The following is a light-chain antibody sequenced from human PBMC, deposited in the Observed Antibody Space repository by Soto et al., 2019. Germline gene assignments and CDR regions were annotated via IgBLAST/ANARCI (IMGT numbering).Light chain of an antibody. Sequence: IVLTHSPGTLTLSPGERATLSCRASQSVSSNYLARYQQKPGQAPRLLIYGASRGAAGIPDRFSGSGSGTDFTLTISRLEPEDFAVYFCQQYGRSPMFTFGQGTKVDIK. CDR1: QSVSSNY. CDR2: GAS. CDR3: QQYGRSPMFT. V-gene: IGKV3-20*01. J-gene: IGKJ2*01.